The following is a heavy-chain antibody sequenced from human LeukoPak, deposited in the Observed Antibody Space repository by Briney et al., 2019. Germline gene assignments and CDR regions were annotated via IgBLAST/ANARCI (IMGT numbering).Heavy chain of an antibody. CDR2: ISGYNGNT. Sequence: PWASVKVSCKASGYSFTSYGITWVRQAPGQGLEWMGWISGYNGNTKYAQKFQGRVTMTTDTSTSTAYMEVRSLRSDDTAVYYCAREEGGGEYFDYWGQGTLVTVSS. CDR1: GYSFTSYG. J-gene: IGHJ4*02. CDR3: AREEGGGEYFDY. D-gene: IGHD3-10*01. V-gene: IGHV1-18*01.